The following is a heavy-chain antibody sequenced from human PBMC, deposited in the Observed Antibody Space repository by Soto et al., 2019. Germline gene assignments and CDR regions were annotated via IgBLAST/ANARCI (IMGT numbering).Heavy chain of an antibody. CDR3: ARDSKDGYYYYGMDV. J-gene: IGHJ6*02. D-gene: IGHD4-17*01. CDR2: IYYSGST. V-gene: IGHV4-31*03. CDR1: GGSISSGGYY. Sequence: SETLSLTCTVSGGSISSGGYYWSWIRQHPGKGLEWIGYIYYSGSTYYNPSLKSRVTISVDTSKNQFSLKLSSVTAADTAVYNCARDSKDGYYYYGMDVWGQGTTVTVSS.